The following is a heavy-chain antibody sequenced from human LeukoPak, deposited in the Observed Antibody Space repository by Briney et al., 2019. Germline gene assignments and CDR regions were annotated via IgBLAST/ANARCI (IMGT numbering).Heavy chain of an antibody. J-gene: IGHJ6*03. CDR3: ARKRPYYKYYMDV. CDR1: GGSFSGYY. V-gene: IGHV4-34*01. CDR2: INHSGGT. Sequence: SETLSLTCAVYGGSFSGYYWSWIRQPPGKGLERIGEINHSGGTNYNPSLKSRVTISVDTSKNQFSLKLSSVTAADTAVYYCARKRPYYKYYMDVWGKGTTVTVSS.